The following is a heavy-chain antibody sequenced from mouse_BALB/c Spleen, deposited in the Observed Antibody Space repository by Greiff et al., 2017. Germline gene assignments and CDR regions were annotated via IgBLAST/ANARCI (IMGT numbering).Heavy chain of an antibody. CDR1: GYTFSSYW. D-gene: IGHD2-4*01. V-gene: IGHV1-9*01. CDR2: ILPGSGST. J-gene: IGHJ4*01. Sequence: VQLQQSGAELMKPGASVKISCKATGYTFSSYWIEWVKQRPGHGLEWIGEILPGSGSTNYNEKFKGKATFTADTSSNTAYMQLSSLTSEDSAVYFCARTDYPYAMDYWGQGTSVTVSS. CDR3: ARTDYPYAMDY.